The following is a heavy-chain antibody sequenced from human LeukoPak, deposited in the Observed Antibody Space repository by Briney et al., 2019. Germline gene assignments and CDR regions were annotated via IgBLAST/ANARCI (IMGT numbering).Heavy chain of an antibody. CDR2: IYYSGST. CDR3: ARGLYYYDSSGLGLDDAFDI. V-gene: IGHV4-30-4*08. J-gene: IGHJ3*02. CDR1: GGSVSSGSYY. D-gene: IGHD3-22*01. Sequence: SETLSLTCTVSGGSVSSGSYYWSWIRQPPGKGLEWIGYIYYSGSTYYNPSLKSRVTISVDTSKNQFSLKLSSVTAADTAVYYCARGLYYYDSSGLGLDDAFDIWGQGTMVTVSS.